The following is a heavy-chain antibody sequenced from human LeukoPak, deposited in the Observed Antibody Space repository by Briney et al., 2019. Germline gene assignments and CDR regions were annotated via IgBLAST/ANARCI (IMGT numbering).Heavy chain of an antibody. V-gene: IGHV1-69*04. CDR2: IIPILGIA. D-gene: IGHD1-20*01. CDR3: ARSMGITGSVPFDY. Sequence: GASVKVSCKASGGTFSSYAISWVRQAPGQGLEWMGRIIPILGIANYAQKFQGGVTITADKSTSTAYMELSSLRSEDTAVYYCARSMGITGSVPFDYWGQGTLVTVSS. J-gene: IGHJ4*02. CDR1: GGTFSSYA.